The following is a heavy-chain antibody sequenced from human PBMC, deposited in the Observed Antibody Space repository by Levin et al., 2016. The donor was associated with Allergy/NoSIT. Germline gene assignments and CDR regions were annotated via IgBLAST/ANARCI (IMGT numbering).Heavy chain of an antibody. V-gene: IGHV1-18*04. CDR1: GYVFSTYG. D-gene: IGHD2-2*01. Sequence: ASVKVSCKASGYVFSTYGITWVRQAPGQGLEWMGWISADNGNTKYAQKFQGRVTMTTDTSATTAFLELRSLSSDDTAKYYCARRQCTTTSCFLVDPWGQGTLVTVSS. CDR3: ARRQCTTTSCFLVDP. J-gene: IGHJ5*02. CDR2: ISADNGNT.